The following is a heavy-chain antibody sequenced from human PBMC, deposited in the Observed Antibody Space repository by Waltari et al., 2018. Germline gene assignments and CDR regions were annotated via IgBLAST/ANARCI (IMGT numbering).Heavy chain of an antibody. J-gene: IGHJ5*02. Sequence: QVQLQQWGAGLLKPSETLSLTCAVYGGSFSGYYWSWIRQPPGKGLEWIGEINHSGSTNYNPSLKSRVTISVDTSKNQFSLKLSSVTAADTAVYYCASGRYYDILTGYYNRWFDPWGQGTLVTVSS. CDR2: INHSGST. V-gene: IGHV4-34*01. CDR3: ASGRYYDILTGYYNRWFDP. CDR1: GGSFSGYY. D-gene: IGHD3-9*01.